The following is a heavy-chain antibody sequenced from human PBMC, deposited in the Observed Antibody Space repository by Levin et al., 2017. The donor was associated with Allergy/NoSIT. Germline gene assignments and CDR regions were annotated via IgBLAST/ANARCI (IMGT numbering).Heavy chain of an antibody. J-gene: IGHJ6*02. CDR1: GFTVRSTY. V-gene: IGHV3-66*01. CDR2: IYSGGST. CDR3: ARVGYYYYGMDV. Sequence: LSLTCAASGFTVRSTYMSWVRQAPGKGLEWVSVIYSGGSTYYADSVKGRFTISRDNSKNTLYLQMNSLRAEDTAVYYCARVGYYYYGMDVWGQGTTVTVSS.